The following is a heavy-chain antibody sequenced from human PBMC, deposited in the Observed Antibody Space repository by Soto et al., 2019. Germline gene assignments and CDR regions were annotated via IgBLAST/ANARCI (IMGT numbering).Heavy chain of an antibody. V-gene: IGHV5-51*01. J-gene: IGHJ5*02. CDR1: VYTCTSYR. D-gene: IGHD3-3*01. CDR2: IYPGDSDT. CDR3: ARQPFWRGYLGGHWFDP. Sequence: GASQKSSYKRPVYTCTSYRMVWCLRMNVKGLEWMGIIYPGDSDTRYSPSFQGQVTISADKSISTAYLQWSSLKASDTAMYYGARQPFWRGYLGGHWFDPWGHGPRVTVS.